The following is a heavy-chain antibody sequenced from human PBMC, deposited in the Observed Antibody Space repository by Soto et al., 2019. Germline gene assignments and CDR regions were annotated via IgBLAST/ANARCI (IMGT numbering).Heavy chain of an antibody. V-gene: IGHV3-66*01. CDR2: IYSGGSA. CDR1: GFTGSSKY. CDR3: ASSIVGALDI. Sequence: VQLVESGGGLVQPGGSLRLSCAASGFTGSSKYMSWVRQAPGKGLEWVSVIYSGGSAYYADSVKGRFTISRDNSKNTLSLPMNSLRAEDTAVYYCASSIVGALDIWGQGTMVTVSS. D-gene: IGHD1-26*01. J-gene: IGHJ3*02.